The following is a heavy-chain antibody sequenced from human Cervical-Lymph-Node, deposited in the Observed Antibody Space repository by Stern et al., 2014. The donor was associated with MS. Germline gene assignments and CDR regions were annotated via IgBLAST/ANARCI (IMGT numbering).Heavy chain of an antibody. CDR2: IIPILDTT. V-gene: IGHV1-69*01. D-gene: IGHD4-17*01. Sequence: VQLVESGAEVKKPGSSVKVSCTASGGTFSGLAINWVRQAPAQGLEWMGGIIPILDTTNYAQRFRDRVTITADASTSSVYMDLGSLRSDDTAVYDCATPATVTVGIMDVWGQGTTVTVSS. CDR3: ATPATVTVGIMDV. J-gene: IGHJ6*02. CDR1: GGTFSGLA.